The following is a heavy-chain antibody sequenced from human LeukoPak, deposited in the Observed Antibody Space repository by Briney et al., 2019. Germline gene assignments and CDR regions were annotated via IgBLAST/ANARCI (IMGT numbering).Heavy chain of an antibody. CDR3: ARDRYYYDSSGSWDYYYYMDV. D-gene: IGHD3-22*01. Sequence: SETLSLTCTVSGGSISNYYWSWIRQPAGQGLEWIGRIYTIGSTYYNPSLRSRVTISVDTSKNQFSLKLSSVTAADTAVYYCARDRYYYDSSGSWDYYYYMDVWGKGTTVTISS. J-gene: IGHJ6*03. V-gene: IGHV4-4*07. CDR2: IYTIGST. CDR1: GGSISNYY.